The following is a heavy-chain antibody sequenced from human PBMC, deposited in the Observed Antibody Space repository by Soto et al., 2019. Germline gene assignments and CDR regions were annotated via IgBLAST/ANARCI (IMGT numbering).Heavy chain of an antibody. CDR3: AKDPPSSYGSGSYYTYYYYYYMDV. D-gene: IGHD3-10*01. V-gene: IGHV3-30*18. CDR2: ISYDGSNK. J-gene: IGHJ6*03. CDR1: GFTFSSYG. Sequence: PGGSLRLSCAASGFTFSSYGMHWVRQAPGKGLEWVAVISYDGSNKYYADSVKGRFTISRDNSKNTLYLQMNSLRAEDTAVYYCAKDPPSSYGSGSYYTYYYYYYMDVWGKGTTVTGSS.